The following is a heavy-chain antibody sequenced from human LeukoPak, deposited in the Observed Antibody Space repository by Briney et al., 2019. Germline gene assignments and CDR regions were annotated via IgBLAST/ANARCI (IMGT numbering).Heavy chain of an antibody. CDR3: ARARESSTSCCTFDY. CDR2: TYYRSMWYN. Sequence: SQTLSLTCAISGDSVSSNSAAWNWIRQSPSRGLEWLGRTYYRSMWYNDYAVSVKSRITINPDTSKNQFSLQLNSVTPEDTAVYYCARARESSTSCCTFDYWGQGTLVTVSS. V-gene: IGHV6-1*01. CDR1: GDSVSSNSAA. J-gene: IGHJ4*02. D-gene: IGHD2-2*02.